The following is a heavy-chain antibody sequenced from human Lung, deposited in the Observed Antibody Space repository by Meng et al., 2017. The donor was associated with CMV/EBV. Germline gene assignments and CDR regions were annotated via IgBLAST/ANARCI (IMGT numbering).Heavy chain of an antibody. CDR2: FDPEDGEA. D-gene: IGHD3-10*01. CDR3: AKVPRFYSYYGLDV. V-gene: IGHV1-24*01. CDR1: GYTLSELS. Sequence: ASXXVSXKVSGYTLSELSMHWVRQAPGKGLEWMGGFDPEDGEAIYAQKFQGRVTMTEDTSTDTAYMELSSLRSDDTAVYYCAKVPRFYSYYGLDVWGQGTTVTVS. J-gene: IGHJ6*02.